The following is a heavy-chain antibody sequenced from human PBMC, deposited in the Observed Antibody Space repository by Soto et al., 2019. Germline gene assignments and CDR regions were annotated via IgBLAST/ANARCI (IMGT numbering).Heavy chain of an antibody. CDR3: AGPESIKSWGNGPDY. V-gene: IGHV3-23*01. Sequence: EVQLLQSGGGLVQPGGSLRLSCAASGFTFNYAMSWVRQAPGKGLEWVSIISASGSNTYYADSVKGRFTISRDNSRNTLYLEMNTLGVGDTAVYYCAGPESIKSWGNGPDYWGQGTLVTVSS. CDR1: GFTFNYA. D-gene: IGHD3-16*01. J-gene: IGHJ4*02. CDR2: ISASGSNT.